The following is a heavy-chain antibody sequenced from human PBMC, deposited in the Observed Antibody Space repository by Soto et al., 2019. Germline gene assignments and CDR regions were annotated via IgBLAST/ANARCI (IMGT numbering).Heavy chain of an antibody. V-gene: IGHV3-7*01. CDR1: GFTFSSYW. Sequence: GGSLRLSCADSGFTFSSYWMSWVRQAPGKGLEWVANVKYDGSQTYYVGSVKGRFTISRDNAKNSLYLQMNSLRDEDTAVYYCTRDFQGPLDYGMDVWGQGTTVTVSS. D-gene: IGHD1-1*01. CDR3: TRDFQGPLDYGMDV. CDR2: VKYDGSQT. J-gene: IGHJ6*02.